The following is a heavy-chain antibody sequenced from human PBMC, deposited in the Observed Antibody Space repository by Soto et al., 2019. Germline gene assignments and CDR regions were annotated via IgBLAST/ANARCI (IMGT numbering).Heavy chain of an antibody. CDR3: ARGASP. CDR2: MNPDSGNT. Sequence: TSSDINWVRQATGQGLEWMGWMNPDSGNTGYAQKFRGRITLTRSSSINTAYLELSSLSSDDSAVYYCARGASPWGQGTLVTVSS. CDR1: TSSD. J-gene: IGHJ5*02. V-gene: IGHV1-8*01.